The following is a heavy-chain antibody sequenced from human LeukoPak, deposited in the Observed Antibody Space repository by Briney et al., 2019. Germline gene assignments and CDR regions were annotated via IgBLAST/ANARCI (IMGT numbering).Heavy chain of an antibody. CDR2: IYYSGST. V-gene: IGHV4-59*01. J-gene: IGHJ4*02. CDR1: GGSTSSYY. D-gene: IGHD3-10*01. CDR3: ARGAVRGLPSGY. Sequence: ASETLSLTCTVSGGSTSSYYWSWIRQPPGKGLEWIGYIYYSGSTSYNPSLKSRVTISVDTSKNQFSLKLSSVTAADTAVYYCARGAVRGLPSGYWGQGTLVTVSS.